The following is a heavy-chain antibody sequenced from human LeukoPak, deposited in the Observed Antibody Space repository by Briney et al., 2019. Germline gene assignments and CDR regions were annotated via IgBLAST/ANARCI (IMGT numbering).Heavy chain of an antibody. CDR3: AKGAHTFRSKSEPYYMDV. Sequence: GGSLRLSCAASGFTFSSYGMHWVRQAPGKGLEWVAFIRYDGSNKYYADSVKGRFTISRDNSKNTLYLQMNSLRAEDTAVYYCAKGAHTFRSKSEPYYMDVWGKGTTVTVSS. D-gene: IGHD1-14*01. V-gene: IGHV3-30*02. CDR1: GFTFSSYG. J-gene: IGHJ6*03. CDR2: IRYDGSNK.